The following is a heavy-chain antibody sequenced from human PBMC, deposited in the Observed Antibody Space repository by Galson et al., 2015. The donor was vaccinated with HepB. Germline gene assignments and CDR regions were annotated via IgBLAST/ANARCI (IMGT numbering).Heavy chain of an antibody. D-gene: IGHD5-18*01. J-gene: IGHJ4*02. CDR1: GGSISSGDYY. Sequence: TLSLTCIVSGGSISSGDYYWTWIRQPPGKGLEWIGHIYYSGRTYYNPSLKSRVNISIDTSKKHFSLQLSSMTAADTALYYCARASWEDTYGWTFDYWGQGTRVTVSS. V-gene: IGHV4-30-4*01. CDR2: IYYSGRT. CDR3: ARASWEDTYGWTFDY.